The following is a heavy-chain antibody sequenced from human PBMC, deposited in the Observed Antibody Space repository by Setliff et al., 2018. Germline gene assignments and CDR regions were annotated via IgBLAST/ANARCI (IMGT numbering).Heavy chain of an antibody. CDR3: ARDRYYNSWSGTSITAPHDAFDI. Sequence: ASVKVSCKASGYTFPSYGISWVRQAPGQGLEWMGWISAYNGYIVYAQKFQGRVTMTRDTSTSTVYMEVSSLRSEDTAVYYCARDRYYNSWSGTSITAPHDAFDIWGQGTMVTVSS. V-gene: IGHV1-18*01. J-gene: IGHJ3*02. D-gene: IGHD3-3*01. CDR1: GYTFPSYG. CDR2: ISAYNGYI.